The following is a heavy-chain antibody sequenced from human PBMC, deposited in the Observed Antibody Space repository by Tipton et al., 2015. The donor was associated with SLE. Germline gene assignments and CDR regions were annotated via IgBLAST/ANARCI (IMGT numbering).Heavy chain of an antibody. V-gene: IGHV4-59*01. J-gene: IGHJ4*02. D-gene: IGHD3-22*01. CDR2: IYYSGST. CDR3: ARVEVITWDFDY. CDR1: GGSFSGYY. Sequence: TLSLTCAVYGGSFSGYYWSWIRQPPGKGLEWIGYIYYSGSTNYNPSLKSRVTISVDTSKNQFSLKLSSVTAADTAVYYCARVEVITWDFDYWGQGTLVTVSS.